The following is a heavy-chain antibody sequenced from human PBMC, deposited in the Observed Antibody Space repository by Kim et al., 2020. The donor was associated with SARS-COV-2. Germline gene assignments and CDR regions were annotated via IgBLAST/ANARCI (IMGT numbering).Heavy chain of an antibody. V-gene: IGHV4-39*07. CDR3: ARARTPVFTMVRGDMGWGWDFDL. J-gene: IGHJ2*01. Sequence: SETLSLTCTVSGGSISTSSFYWGWIRQPPGKGLEWIGSIYYSGSTSYKPSLKSRVTISVDTSKDQFSLSLSSVTAADTAVYYCARARTPVFTMVRGDMGWGWDFDLWGRGTLVTVSS. D-gene: IGHD3-10*01. CDR1: GGSISTSSFY. CDR2: IYYSGST.